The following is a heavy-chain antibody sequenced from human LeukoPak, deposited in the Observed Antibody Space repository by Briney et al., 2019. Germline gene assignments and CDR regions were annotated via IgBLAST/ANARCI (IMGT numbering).Heavy chain of an antibody. CDR1: EFTFSSYN. J-gene: IGHJ4*02. Sequence: GGSLRLSCTASEFTFSSYNLNWVRQATGKGLEWVSTITTSDGNTYYADPVKGRFTVSRDNSKNTLFLQMNSLRAEDTAVYYCAKDGGLWVSAHWGDSWGRGTLVTVSS. V-gene: IGHV3-23*01. D-gene: IGHD7-27*01. CDR3: AKDGGLWVSAHWGDS. CDR2: ITTSDGNT.